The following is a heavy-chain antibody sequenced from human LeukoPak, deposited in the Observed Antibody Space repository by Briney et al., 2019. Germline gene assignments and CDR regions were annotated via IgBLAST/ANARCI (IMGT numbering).Heavy chain of an antibody. V-gene: IGHV3-23*01. D-gene: IGHD6-19*01. J-gene: IGHJ4*02. CDR1: GFTFSNYA. Sequence: GGSLRLSCAASGFTFSNYAMSWVRQAPGKGLEWVSVISGSGGSTYYADSVKGRFTIFRDKSRNTLYLQLNSLRAEDTAVYYCAKGGWIPYHFDYWGQGSLVTVSS. CDR3: AKGGWIPYHFDY. CDR2: ISGSGGST.